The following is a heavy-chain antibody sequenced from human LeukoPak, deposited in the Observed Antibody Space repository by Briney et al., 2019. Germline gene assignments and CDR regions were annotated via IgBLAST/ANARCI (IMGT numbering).Heavy chain of an antibody. V-gene: IGHV1-18*01. CDR1: GYTFTSYG. CDR3: ARDRSLWFFDY. CDR2: ISAYNGNT. D-gene: IGHD5-18*01. J-gene: IGHJ4*02. Sequence: ASVKVSCKASGYTFTSYGISWVRQAPGQGLEWMGWISAYNGNTNYAQKLQGRVTMTTDKSTSTAYMELSSLRSEDTAVYYCARDRSLWFFDYWGQGTLVTVSS.